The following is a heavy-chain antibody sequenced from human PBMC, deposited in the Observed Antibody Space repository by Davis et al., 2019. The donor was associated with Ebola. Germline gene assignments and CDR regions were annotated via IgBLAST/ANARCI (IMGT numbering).Heavy chain of an antibody. V-gene: IGHV4-4*07. D-gene: IGHD3-9*01. CDR2: IYPSGSA. Sequence: PSETLSLTCTVSGGSISSYYWSWVRQSAGKGLEWIGRIYPSGSANNNPSLRSRVTMSIDTPKNQLSLRLTSVTAADTAVYYCARDPSDTGSVPHGMDVWGQGTTVTVSS. CDR1: GGSISSYY. CDR3: ARDPSDTGSVPHGMDV. J-gene: IGHJ6*02.